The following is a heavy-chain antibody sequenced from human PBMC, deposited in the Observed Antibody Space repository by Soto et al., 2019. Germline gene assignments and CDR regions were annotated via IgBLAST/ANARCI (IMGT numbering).Heavy chain of an antibody. CDR2: ISSTTNYI. J-gene: IGHJ4*02. CDR3: ARESEDLTSNFDY. CDR1: GFTFTRYS. Sequence: GGSLRLSCAASGFTFTRYSMNWVRQAPGKGLEWVSSISSTTNYIYYADSMKGRFTVSRDNAKDSVYLEMNSLSAEDTAVYYCARESEDLTSNFDYWGQGTLVTV. V-gene: IGHV3-21*01.